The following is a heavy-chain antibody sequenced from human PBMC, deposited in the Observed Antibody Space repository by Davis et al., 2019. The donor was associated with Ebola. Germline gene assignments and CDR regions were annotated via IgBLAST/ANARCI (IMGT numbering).Heavy chain of an antibody. Sequence: AASVKVSCKASGYTLVSYYAHWVRQAPGQGLEWMGWISTYKSNTKYAQKFQDRVTMTTDTSTSTAYMELKSLRSDDTAVYYCAREERGEVVVIDYWGQGTLVTVSS. CDR3: AREERGEVVVIDY. CDR2: ISTYKSNT. CDR1: GYTLVSYY. J-gene: IGHJ4*02. V-gene: IGHV1-18*04. D-gene: IGHD2-15*01.